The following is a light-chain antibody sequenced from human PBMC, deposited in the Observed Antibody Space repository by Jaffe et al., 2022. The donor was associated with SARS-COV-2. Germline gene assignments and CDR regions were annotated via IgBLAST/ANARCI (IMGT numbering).Light chain of an antibody. CDR2: AVS. J-gene: IGLJ3*02. CDR1: SSDVGNYNY. Sequence: QSALTQPASVSGSPGQSITISCTGTSSDVGNYNYVSWYQHHPGKAPKLIVYAVSDRPSGVSTRFSGAKSGNTASLTISGLQTEDEADYYCNSYAAGDTWVFGGGTKVTVL. CDR3: NSYAAGDTWV. V-gene: IGLV2-14*01.